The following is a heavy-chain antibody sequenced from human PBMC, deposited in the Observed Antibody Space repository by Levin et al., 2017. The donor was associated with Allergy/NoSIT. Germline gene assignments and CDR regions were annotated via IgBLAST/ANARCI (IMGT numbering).Heavy chain of an antibody. Sequence: GESLKISCAVSGFTVSSNYMSWVRQAPGKGLEWVSGIYSGGSTDYADSVKGRFTISRDNSKNTLYLQMNSLRAEDTAVYYCGRVPYYWGQGTLVTVSS. J-gene: IGHJ4*02. CDR2: IYSGGST. CDR1: GFTVSSNY. CDR3: GRVPYY. V-gene: IGHV3-53*01.